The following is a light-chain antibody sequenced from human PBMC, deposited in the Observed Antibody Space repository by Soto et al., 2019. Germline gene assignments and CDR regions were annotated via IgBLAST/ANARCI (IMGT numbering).Light chain of an antibody. V-gene: IGKV1-33*01. CDR1: QTFSGH. CDR2: DAS. Sequence: DIQMTQSPSSLSASVGDTISITCRANQTFSGHINWYQQKPGKAPKLLIYDASDLETGVPSRFSGSGSGTGFTFTISSLQPEDFATYYCQKYESLPLTCGQGTRREIK. J-gene: IGKJ5*01. CDR3: QKYESLPLT.